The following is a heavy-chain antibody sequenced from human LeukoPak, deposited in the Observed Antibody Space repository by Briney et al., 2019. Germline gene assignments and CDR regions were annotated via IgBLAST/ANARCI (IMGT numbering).Heavy chain of an antibody. V-gene: IGHV1-8*01. CDR1: GYTFTSYD. CDR2: MNRNSGNT. D-gene: IGHD6-13*01. Sequence: ASVKVSCKASGYTFTSYDINWVRQATGQGLEWMGWMNRNSGNTGFAQKFQGRVTMTRNTSISTAYMELSSLRSEDTAVYYCARVPTYPMIAATGTGGGDYWGQGTLVTVSS. CDR3: ARVPTYPMIAATGTGGGDY. J-gene: IGHJ4*02.